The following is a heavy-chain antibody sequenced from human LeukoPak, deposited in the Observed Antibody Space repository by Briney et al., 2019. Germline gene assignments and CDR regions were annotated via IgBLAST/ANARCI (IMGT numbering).Heavy chain of an antibody. V-gene: IGHV3-21*01. D-gene: IGHD3-22*01. CDR1: GFTFSSYS. CDR3: ARTYDSSGYYPYYFDY. Sequence: GGSLRLSCAASGFTFSSYSMNWVHQAPGKGLEWVSSISSSSSYIYYADSVKGRFTISRDNAKNSLYLQMNSLRAEDTAVYYCARTYDSSGYYPYYFDYWGQGTLVTVSS. CDR2: ISSSSSYI. J-gene: IGHJ4*02.